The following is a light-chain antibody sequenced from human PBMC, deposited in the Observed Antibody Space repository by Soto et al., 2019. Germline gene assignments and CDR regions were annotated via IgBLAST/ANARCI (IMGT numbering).Light chain of an antibody. J-gene: IGLJ1*01. V-gene: IGLV2-14*03. Sequence: QSALTQPASVSGSPGQSITISCTGTSSDVGAYDFVSWYQQHPDKAPKLMIYEVSNRPSGVSHRFSGSKSVNTATLTISGLQAEDEADYYCSSYTTSSTRVFRTGTKVTVL. CDR3: SSYTTSSTRV. CDR1: SSDVGAYDF. CDR2: EVS.